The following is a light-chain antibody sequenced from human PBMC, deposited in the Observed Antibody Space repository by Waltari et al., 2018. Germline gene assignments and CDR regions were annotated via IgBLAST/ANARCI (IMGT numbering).Light chain of an antibody. CDR2: GAS. J-gene: IGKJ2*02. V-gene: IGKV3-20*01. Sequence: EIVLTQSPGTLSLSPGERATLSCRASQSVRSNYIAWYHRMPAHPPRPLLYGASSRATEIPDRFSGSGAGTDFTLTISRLEAEDLEVYYCQHYGSSVGTFGQGTKLEI. CDR1: QSVRSNY. CDR3: QHYGSSVGT.